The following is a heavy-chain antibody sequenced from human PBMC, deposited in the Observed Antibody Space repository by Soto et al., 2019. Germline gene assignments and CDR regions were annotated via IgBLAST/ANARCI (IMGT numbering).Heavy chain of an antibody. D-gene: IGHD3-22*01. CDR1: GFTFSSYS. J-gene: IGHJ2*01. V-gene: IGHV3-48*02. CDR2: ISSSSSTI. Sequence: EVQLVESGGGLVQPGGSLRLSCAASGFTFSSYSMNWVRQAPGKGLEWVSYISSSSSTIYYADSVKGRFTISRDNAKNSLYLQMNSLRDEDTAVYYCARDPITMIENGYFDLWGRGTLVTVSS. CDR3: ARDPITMIENGYFDL.